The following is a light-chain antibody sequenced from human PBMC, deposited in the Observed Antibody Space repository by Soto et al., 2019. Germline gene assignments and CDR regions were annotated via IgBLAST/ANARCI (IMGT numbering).Light chain of an antibody. J-gene: IGKJ1*01. CDR1: QSISSW. V-gene: IGKV1-5*01. Sequence: DIQMTQSPSTLSVSLGDRVTITWRASQSISSWLAWYQQKPGKAPKLLIYDASSLESGVPSRFSGSVYGTEFNLTISSLQTDDFATYYCQQYDTYPWTFGQGTKVDIK. CDR3: QQYDTYPWT. CDR2: DAS.